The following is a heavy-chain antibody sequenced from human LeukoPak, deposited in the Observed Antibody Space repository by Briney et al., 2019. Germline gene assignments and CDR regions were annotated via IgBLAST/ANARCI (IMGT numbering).Heavy chain of an antibody. D-gene: IGHD3-10*01. V-gene: IGHV3-49*04. CDR1: GFTFGDHA. J-gene: IGHJ6*02. Sequence: PGRSLRLSCTGSGFTFGDHAMAWVRQAPGKGLEWVGFIRSEAYGETTEYAASVRDRFTISRDNSRSVAYLQMNSLKTEDTAMYYCARGPILLWVHNGMDVWGQGTTVTVSS. CDR2: IRSEAYGETT. CDR3: ARGPILLWVHNGMDV.